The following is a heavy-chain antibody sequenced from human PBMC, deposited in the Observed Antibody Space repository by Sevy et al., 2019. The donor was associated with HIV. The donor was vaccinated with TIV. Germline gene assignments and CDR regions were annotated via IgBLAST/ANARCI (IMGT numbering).Heavy chain of an antibody. CDR2: IKQDESEK. Sequence: GGSLRLSCAASGFTFSTYWMHWVRQAPGKGLEGVANIKQDESEKYYVASVKDLFTISRDNARNSLYLQMNSLRPGDTAVYYCARGNSGSFDYWGQGTLVTVSS. CDR1: GFTFSTYW. CDR3: ARGNSGSFDY. J-gene: IGHJ4*02. V-gene: IGHV3-7*01. D-gene: IGHD3-22*01.